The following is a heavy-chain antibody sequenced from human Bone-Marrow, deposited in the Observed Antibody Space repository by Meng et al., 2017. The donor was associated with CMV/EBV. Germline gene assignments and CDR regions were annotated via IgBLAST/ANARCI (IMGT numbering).Heavy chain of an antibody. J-gene: IGHJ6*02. CDR1: GFPFNDHA. D-gene: IGHD3-10*01. CDR3: ARDSYYYGSGEGYYYYYGMDV. V-gene: IGHV3-74*01. Sequence: GESLKISCAAPGFPFNDHAMSWVRQAPGKGLVWVSRINSDGSSTSYADSVKGRFTISRDNAKNTLYLQMNSLRAEDTAVYYCARDSYYYGSGEGYYYYYGMDVWGQGTTVTVSS. CDR2: INSDGSST.